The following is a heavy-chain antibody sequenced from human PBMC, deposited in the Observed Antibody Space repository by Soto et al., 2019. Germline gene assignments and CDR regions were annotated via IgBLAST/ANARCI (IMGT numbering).Heavy chain of an antibody. D-gene: IGHD3-3*01. CDR1: GGTFSNSG. CDR3: ARESEYYDSWSGYCRG. V-gene: IGHV1-69*06. CDR2: IIPIFGTT. J-gene: IGHJ4*02. Sequence: KVSCKASGGTFSNSGLSWVRQAPGQGLEWMGGIIPIFGTTKYAQKFQGRLTITADKSTNTGYMELSSLRSEDTAVYFCARESEYYDSWSGYCRGWGQGTLVAVSS.